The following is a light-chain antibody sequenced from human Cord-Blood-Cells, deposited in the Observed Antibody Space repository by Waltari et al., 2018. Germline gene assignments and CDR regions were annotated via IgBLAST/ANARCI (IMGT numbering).Light chain of an antibody. V-gene: IGKV4-1*01. CDR2: WAS. CDR1: QSVLYSSNNKNY. J-gene: IGKJ2*01. CDR3: QQYYSTPYT. Sequence: EIVVIQSPDSLAVSLGERATINCKYSQSVLYSSNNKNYLAWYQQNPGQPPKLLIYWASTRESGVPDRFSGSGSGTDFTLTISSLQAEDVAVYYCQQYYSTPYTFGQGTKLEIK.